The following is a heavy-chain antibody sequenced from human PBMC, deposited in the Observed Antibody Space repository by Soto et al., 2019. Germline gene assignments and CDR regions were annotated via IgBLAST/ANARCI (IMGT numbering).Heavy chain of an antibody. CDR3: ARHAGGSWDDAFDI. Sequence: ETLSLTCTVSGDSISSISDYWGWVLQPPGKGLEWIGSIYYTGITYSNPSLRSPVTISVDTSKNQFSLRLSSVTAADTAVYYCARHAGGSWDDAFDIWGQGTMVTVSS. D-gene: IGHD6-13*01. V-gene: IGHV4-39*01. J-gene: IGHJ3*02. CDR1: GDSISSISDY. CDR2: IYYTGIT.